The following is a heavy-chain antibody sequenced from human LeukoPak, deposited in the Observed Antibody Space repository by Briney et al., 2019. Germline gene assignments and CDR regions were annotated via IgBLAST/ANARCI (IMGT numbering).Heavy chain of an antibody. J-gene: IGHJ4*02. CDR3: ARAAAGYYYFDY. D-gene: IGHD6-13*01. CDR1: GASISSGGYS. CDR2: IYHSGST. V-gene: IGHV4-30-2*01. Sequence: SETLSLTCAVSGASISSGGYSWGWIRQPPGKGLEWIGYIYHSGSTYYNPSLKSRVTISVDRSKNQFSLKLSSVTAADTAVYYCARAAAGYYYFDYWGQGTLVTVSS.